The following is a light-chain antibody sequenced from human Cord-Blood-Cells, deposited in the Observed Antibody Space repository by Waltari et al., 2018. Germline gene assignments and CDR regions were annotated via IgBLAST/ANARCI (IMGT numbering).Light chain of an antibody. Sequence: QTVVTQEPSFSVSPGGTVTLTCGLSSGSVSTSYYPIWYQQTPGQAPRTLIYSTNPRSSGVPDRFSGSILGNKAALTITGAQADDESDYYCVLYMGSGISVFGGGTKLTVL. J-gene: IGLJ3*02. CDR2: STN. V-gene: IGLV8-61*01. CDR1: SGSVSTSYY. CDR3: VLYMGSGISV.